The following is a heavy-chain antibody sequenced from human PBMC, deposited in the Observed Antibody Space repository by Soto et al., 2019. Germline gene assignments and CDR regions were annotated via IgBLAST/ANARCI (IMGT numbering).Heavy chain of an antibody. V-gene: IGHV4-39*01. J-gene: IGHJ4*02. CDR1: GGSISSSSYY. CDR3: ARLGNTIFGVVISPPDY. D-gene: IGHD3-3*01. Sequence: PSETLSLTCTVSGGSISSSSYYWGWIRQPPGKGLEWIGSIYYSGSTYYNPSLKSRVTISVDTSKNQFSLKLSSVTAADTAVYYCARLGNTIFGVVISPPDYWRQGTLVTVSS. CDR2: IYYSGST.